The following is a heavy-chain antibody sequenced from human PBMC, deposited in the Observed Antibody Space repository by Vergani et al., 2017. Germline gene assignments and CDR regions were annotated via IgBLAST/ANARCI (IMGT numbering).Heavy chain of an antibody. Sequence: QVQLQESGPGLVKPSETLSLTCTVSGGSISSYCWSWIRQPPGKGLEWIGYIYYSGSTNYNPSLKSRVTISVATSKNQFSLKLSSVTAADTAVYYCARDGCSSTSCYPYFDYWGQGTLVTVSS. J-gene: IGHJ4*02. D-gene: IGHD2-2*01. CDR2: IYYSGST. V-gene: IGHV4-59*01. CDR3: ARDGCSSTSCYPYFDY. CDR1: GGSISSYC.